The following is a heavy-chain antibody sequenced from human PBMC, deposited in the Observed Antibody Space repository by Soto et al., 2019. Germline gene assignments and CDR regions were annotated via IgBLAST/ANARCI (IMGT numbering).Heavy chain of an antibody. CDR1: VGTFSSYI. D-gene: IGHD4-4*01. V-gene: IGHV1-69*12. J-gene: IGHJ4*02. Sequence: QVQLVQSGAEVKKPGSSVKVSCKASVGTFSSYIINWVRQAPGQGLEWMGGIISIFGTANYAQNFQGRVTITADESTSTVYMELSSLRSEDTAVYYCAREGGSTVDYWGQGTLVTVSS. CDR2: IISIFGTA. CDR3: AREGGSTVDY.